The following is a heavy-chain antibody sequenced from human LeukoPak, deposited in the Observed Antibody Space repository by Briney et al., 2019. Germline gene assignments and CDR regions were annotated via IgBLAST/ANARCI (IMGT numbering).Heavy chain of an antibody. CDR1: GFTFSSYA. CDR2: ISGSGGST. V-gene: IGHV3-23*01. D-gene: IGHD2/OR15-2a*01. CDR3: ATGGSMAHEGIHY. J-gene: IGHJ4*02. Sequence: PGGSLRLSCAASGFTFSSYAMSWVRQAPGKGLEWVSAISGSGGSTYYADSVKGRFTISRDNSKDTLYLQMNYLRADDTAVYYCATGGSMAHEGIHYWGQGTLVTVSS.